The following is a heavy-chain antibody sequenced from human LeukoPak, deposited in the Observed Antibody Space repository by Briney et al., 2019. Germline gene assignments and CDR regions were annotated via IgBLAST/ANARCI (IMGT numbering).Heavy chain of an antibody. D-gene: IGHD3-3*01. CDR1: GFTFNDYA. CDR3: AKGTIFGVVHFDY. CDR2: ISWNSGSI. J-gene: IGHJ4*02. Sequence: PGRSLRLSCAASGFTFNDYAMHWVRQAPEKGLEWVSGISWNSGSIGYADSVKGRFTISRDNAKNSLFLQMNSLRAEDMALYYCAKGTIFGVVHFDYWGQGTLVTVSS. V-gene: IGHV3-9*03.